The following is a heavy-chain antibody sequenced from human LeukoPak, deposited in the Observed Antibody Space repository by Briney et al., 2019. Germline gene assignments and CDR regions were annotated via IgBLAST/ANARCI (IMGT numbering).Heavy chain of an antibody. CDR3: ARDTNYYGSGSYYSGYAVVDS. CDR1: GYTFTTHG. CDR2: ISPYTGNT. Sequence: ASVKVSCKTSGYTFTTHGISWVRQAPGQGLEWMGWISPYTGNTNYAQKLQGRVTMTTDTSTSTAYMELRSLRSDDTAVYYCARDTNYYGSGSYYSGYAVVDSWGQGTLVTVSS. D-gene: IGHD3-10*01. V-gene: IGHV1-18*01. J-gene: IGHJ4*02.